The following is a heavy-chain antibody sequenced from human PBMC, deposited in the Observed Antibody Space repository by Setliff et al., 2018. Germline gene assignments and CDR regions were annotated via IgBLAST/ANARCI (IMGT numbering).Heavy chain of an antibody. CDR2: VYFSGYT. Sequence: SETLSLTCTVSGGSISSSSYYWGWIRQPPGKGLEWLGSVYFSGYTYYNPSFKSRVTISVDTSKKQFSLTLTSVTAADTALYYCRQAVVGRDVFDIWGQGTMVTVSS. D-gene: IGHD1-1*01. J-gene: IGHJ3*02. V-gene: IGHV4-39*07. CDR1: GGSISSSSYY. CDR3: RQAVVGRDVFDI.